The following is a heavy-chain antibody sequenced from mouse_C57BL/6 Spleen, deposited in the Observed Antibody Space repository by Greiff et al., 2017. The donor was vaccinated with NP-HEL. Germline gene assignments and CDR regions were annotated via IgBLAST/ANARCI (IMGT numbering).Heavy chain of an antibody. V-gene: IGHV1-50*01. D-gene: IGHD1-1*01. CDR1: GYTFTSYW. CDR2: IDPSDSYT. Sequence: QVQLKQPGAELVKPGASVKLSCKASGYTFTSYWMQWVKQRPGQGLEWIGEIDPSDSYTNYNQKFKGKATLTVDTSSSTAYMQLSSLTSEDSAVYYCARFPPYYYGSSYYFDYWGQGTTLTVSS. J-gene: IGHJ2*01. CDR3: ARFPPYYYGSSYYFDY.